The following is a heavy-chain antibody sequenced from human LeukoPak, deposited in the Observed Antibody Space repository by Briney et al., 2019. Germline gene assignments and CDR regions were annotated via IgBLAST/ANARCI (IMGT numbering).Heavy chain of an antibody. Sequence: PSQTLSLTCTVSGGSISSGDYYWSWIRQPPGKGLEWIGYIYYSGSTYYNPSLKSRVTISVDTSKNQFSLKLSSVTAADTAVYYCARGGSSYGFVLDYWGQGTLVTVSS. V-gene: IGHV4-30-4*01. CDR2: IYYSGST. D-gene: IGHD5-18*01. CDR3: ARGGSSYGFVLDY. J-gene: IGHJ4*02. CDR1: GGSISSGDYY.